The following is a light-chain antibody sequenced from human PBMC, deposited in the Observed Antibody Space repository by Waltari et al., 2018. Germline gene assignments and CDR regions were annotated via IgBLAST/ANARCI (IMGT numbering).Light chain of an antibody. V-gene: IGLV1-51*02. CDR1: RSNIGNNY. Sequence: QSVLTQPPSVSAAPGQRGTISCSGGRSNIGNNYVPWYRQFPGTAPKLLIYEDTERPSGIAGRFSGSKSGTSATLDITGLQAGDEADYYCGTWDSSLSGAVFGGGTHLTVL. CDR3: GTWDSSLSGAV. CDR2: EDT. J-gene: IGLJ7*01.